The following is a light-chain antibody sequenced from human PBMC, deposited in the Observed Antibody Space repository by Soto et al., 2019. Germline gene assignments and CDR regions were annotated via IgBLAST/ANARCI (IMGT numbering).Light chain of an antibody. CDR2: DAS. CDR1: QTISTF. CDR3: QQSYNTLTWT. Sequence: IQMTLYPSSLSASVGYRVIITCRASQTISTFLNWYQQKPGEAPRVLIYDASTLRTGVPSRFSGSGYGKDFTLTISTLQPEDFASYYCQQSYNTLTWTFGQGTKVDIK. J-gene: IGKJ1*01. V-gene: IGKV1-39*01.